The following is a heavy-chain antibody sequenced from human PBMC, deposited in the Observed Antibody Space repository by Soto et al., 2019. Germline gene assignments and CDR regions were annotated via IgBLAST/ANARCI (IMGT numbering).Heavy chain of an antibody. J-gene: IGHJ3*02. CDR1: GYTFTSYG. CDR3: ARGGGEYQLLEDAFDI. CDR2: ISAYNGNT. Sequence: QVQLVQSGAEVKKPGASVKVSCKASGYTFTSYGISWVRQAPGQGLEWMGWISAYNGNTNYAQKLQGRVIMTTDTAASAAYMELRSLRSDDTAVYYCARGGGEYQLLEDAFDIWGQGTMVTVSS. D-gene: IGHD2-2*01. V-gene: IGHV1-18*01.